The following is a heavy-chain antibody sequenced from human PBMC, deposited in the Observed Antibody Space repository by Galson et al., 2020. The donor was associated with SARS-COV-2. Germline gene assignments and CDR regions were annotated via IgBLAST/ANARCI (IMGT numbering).Heavy chain of an antibody. CDR2: IRSKANNYAP. V-gene: IGHV3-73*01. CDR3: PTLGYNCRTKGIDP. Sequence: GESLKISCAASGFSFSGSAIHWVRQASGKGLEWVGRIRSKANNYAPDYAASVKGRFTISRDDSKNTAFLQMNSLKTEDTALYYCPTLGYNCRTKGIDPWGQGTLVTVSS. CDR1: GFSFSGSA. J-gene: IGHJ5*02. D-gene: IGHD5-12*01.